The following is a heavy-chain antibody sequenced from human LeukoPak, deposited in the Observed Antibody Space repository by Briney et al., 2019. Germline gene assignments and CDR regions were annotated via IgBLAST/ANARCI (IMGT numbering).Heavy chain of an antibody. Sequence: PGGSLRLSCAASGFTFDDNAMHWVRQTPEKGLEWVSLISGDGGSRGYADSVKGRFTVSRDNSKNSLYLQMNSLRTDDTAFYFCAKAARYFDWLPYFDSWGQGTLVTVSS. J-gene: IGHJ4*02. CDR3: AKAARYFDWLPYFDS. CDR2: ISGDGGSR. CDR1: GFTFDDNA. V-gene: IGHV3-43*02. D-gene: IGHD3-9*01.